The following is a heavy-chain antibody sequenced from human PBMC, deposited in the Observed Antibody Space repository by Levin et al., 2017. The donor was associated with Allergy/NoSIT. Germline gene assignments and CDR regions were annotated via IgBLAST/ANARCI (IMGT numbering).Heavy chain of an antibody. J-gene: IGHJ4*02. CDR3: AKDSSSWRIRPRD. D-gene: IGHD6-13*01. V-gene: IGHV3-23*01. CDR1: GFTFSSYA. Sequence: GESLKISCAASGFTFSSYAMSWVRQAPGKGLEWVSAISGSGGSTYYADSVKGRFTISRDNSKNTLYLQMNSLRAEDTAVYYCAKDSSSWRIRPRDWGQGTLVTVSS. CDR2: ISGSGGST.